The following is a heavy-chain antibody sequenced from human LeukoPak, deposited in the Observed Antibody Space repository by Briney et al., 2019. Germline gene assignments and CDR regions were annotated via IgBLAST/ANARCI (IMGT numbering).Heavy chain of an antibody. CDR1: GFSFSAAW. CDR2: IKNDGSDK. Sequence: GGSLRLSCEASGFSFSAAWMTWVRQAPGKVLEWVATIKNDGSDKYYVDSVKGRFTLSRDNAKNSVYLQMNSLRVEDTAVYYCVNLGYSDGGQGTLVTVSS. CDR3: VNLGYSD. V-gene: IGHV3-7*01. D-gene: IGHD5-12*01. J-gene: IGHJ4*02.